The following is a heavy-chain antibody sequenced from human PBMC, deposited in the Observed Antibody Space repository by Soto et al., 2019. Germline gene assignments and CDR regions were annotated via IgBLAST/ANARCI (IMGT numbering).Heavy chain of an antibody. J-gene: IGHJ3*02. CDR1: GFTFSSYS. Sequence: GGSLRLSCAASGFTFSSYSMNWVRQAPGKGLEWVSSISSSSSYIYYADSVKGRFTISRDNAKNSLYLQMNSLRAEDTAVYYCARDQGDFWSGYYTEDAFDIWGQGTMVTVSS. V-gene: IGHV3-21*01. CDR2: ISSSSSYI. CDR3: ARDQGDFWSGYYTEDAFDI. D-gene: IGHD3-3*01.